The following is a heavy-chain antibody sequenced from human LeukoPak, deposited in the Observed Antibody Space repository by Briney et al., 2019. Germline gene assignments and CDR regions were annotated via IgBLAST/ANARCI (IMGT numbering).Heavy chain of an antibody. V-gene: IGHV1-18*01. J-gene: IGHJ4*02. CDR3: ASRHRYSSSWDY. CDR2: ISAYNGNT. Sequence: ASVKVSCXASGYTFTSYGISWVRQAPGQGLEWMGWISAYNGNTNYAQKLQGRGTMTTDTATSTAYMELRSLRSDATAVYYCASRHRYSSSWDYWGQGTLVTVSS. CDR1: GYTFTSYG. D-gene: IGHD6-13*01.